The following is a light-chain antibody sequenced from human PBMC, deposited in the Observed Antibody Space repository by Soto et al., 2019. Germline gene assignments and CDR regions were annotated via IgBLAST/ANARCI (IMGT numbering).Light chain of an antibody. J-gene: IGLJ1*01. V-gene: IGLV2-14*01. Sequence: QSVLTQPASVSGSPGQSITISCTGSGRDIGAYNYVSWYQQHPGKAPKLIFYEVENRPSGVSNRFSASKSAFTASLTISGLQAEDEADYYCSSYTTSYFYVFGPGTKVTVL. CDR2: EVE. CDR1: GRDIGAYNY. CDR3: SSYTTSYFYV.